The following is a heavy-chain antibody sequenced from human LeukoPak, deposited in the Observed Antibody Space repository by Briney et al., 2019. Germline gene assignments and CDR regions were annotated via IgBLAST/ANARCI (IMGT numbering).Heavy chain of an antibody. D-gene: IGHD1-26*01. Sequence: PGRSLRLSCAASGFTFSSYGMHWVRQAPGKGPEWVAVISYDGSNKYYADSVKGRFTISRDNSKDTLYLQMNSLRAEDTAVYYCATLIVGATPFDYWGQGTLVTVSS. V-gene: IGHV3-30*03. CDR1: GFTFSSYG. CDR2: ISYDGSNK. CDR3: ATLIVGATPFDY. J-gene: IGHJ4*02.